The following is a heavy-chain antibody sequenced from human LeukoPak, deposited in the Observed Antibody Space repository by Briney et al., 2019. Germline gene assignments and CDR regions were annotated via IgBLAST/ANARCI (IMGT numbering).Heavy chain of an antibody. V-gene: IGHV4-39*01. CDR2: IYYSGST. Sequence: PSETLSLTCTVSGGSISSSSYYWGWIRQPPGKGLEWIGSIYYSGSTYYNPSLKSRVTISVDTSKNQFSLKLSSVTAAHTAVYYCARNPHAATIDYWGQGTLVTVSS. CDR3: ARNPHAATIDY. J-gene: IGHJ4*02. D-gene: IGHD5-24*01. CDR1: GGSISSSSYY.